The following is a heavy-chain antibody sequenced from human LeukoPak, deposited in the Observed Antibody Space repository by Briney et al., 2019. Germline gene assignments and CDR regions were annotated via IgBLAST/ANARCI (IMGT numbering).Heavy chain of an antibody. D-gene: IGHD3-10*01. CDR1: GGSIDSRY. V-gene: IGHV4-59*11. J-gene: IGHJ3*02. Sequence: SETLSLTCTVSGGSIDSRYWSWIRQPPGKGLEWIGYVYSTGSTNYNPSLKSRVTISVDMCKYHFSLKLTSVTAADTAVYYCASAYYFGAGSYDNFDIWGQGTMVTVSS. CDR2: VYSTGST. CDR3: ASAYYFGAGSYDNFDI.